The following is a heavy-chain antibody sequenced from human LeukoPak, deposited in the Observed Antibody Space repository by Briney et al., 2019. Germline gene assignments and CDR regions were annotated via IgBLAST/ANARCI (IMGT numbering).Heavy chain of an antibody. CDR3: ARALYRGYYFDY. CDR1: GFTVSSNY. CDR2: IYSGGST. J-gene: IGHJ4*02. Sequence: PGGSLRLSCAVSGFTVSSNYMSWVRQAPGKGLEWVSFIYSGGSTYYADSVEGRFTISRDNSKNTLYLQMNSLRPEDTAVYYCARALYRGYYFDYWGQGTLVTVSS. V-gene: IGHV3-53*01. D-gene: IGHD3-16*01.